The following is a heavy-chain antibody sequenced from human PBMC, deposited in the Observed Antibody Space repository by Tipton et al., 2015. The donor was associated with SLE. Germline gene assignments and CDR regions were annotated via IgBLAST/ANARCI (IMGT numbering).Heavy chain of an antibody. CDR3: ARVVRGCSGGSCYWDAFDI. D-gene: IGHD2-15*01. V-gene: IGHV4-34*01. Sequence: TLSLTCAVYGGSFSGYYWSWIRQPPGKGLEWIGEINHSGSTNYNPSLKSRVTISVDTSKNQFSLKLSSVTAADTAVYYCARVVRGCSGGSCYWDAFDIWGQGTMVTVSS. CDR2: INHSGST. J-gene: IGHJ3*02. CDR1: GGSFSGYY.